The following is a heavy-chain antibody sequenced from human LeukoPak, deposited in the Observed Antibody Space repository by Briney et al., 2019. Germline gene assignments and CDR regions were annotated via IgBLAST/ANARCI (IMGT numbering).Heavy chain of an antibody. D-gene: IGHD2-15*01. V-gene: IGHV3-30*18. Sequence: GGSLRLSCAASGFTFSGYGMHWVRQAPGKGLEWVAVISYDGSNKYYADSVKGRFTISRDNSKNTLYLQMNSLRAEDTAVYYCAKDTCSGGSCINDYWGQGTLVTVSS. CDR3: AKDTCSGGSCINDY. J-gene: IGHJ4*02. CDR2: ISYDGSNK. CDR1: GFTFSGYG.